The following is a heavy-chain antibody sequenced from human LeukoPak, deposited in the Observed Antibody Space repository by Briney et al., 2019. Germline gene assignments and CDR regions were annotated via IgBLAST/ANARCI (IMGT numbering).Heavy chain of an antibody. Sequence: GGSLRLSCAASGFTFSSYDMHWVRQAPGKGLEWVAVISYDGSNKYYAASVKGRFTISRDNSKNTLYLQMNSRRADDTAVYYCAKDPSGDCFGSYGMDVWGQGTTVTVSS. CDR2: ISYDGSNK. D-gene: IGHD5-18*01. V-gene: IGHV3-30*18. CDR1: GFTFSSYD. CDR3: AKDPSGDCFGSYGMDV. J-gene: IGHJ6*02.